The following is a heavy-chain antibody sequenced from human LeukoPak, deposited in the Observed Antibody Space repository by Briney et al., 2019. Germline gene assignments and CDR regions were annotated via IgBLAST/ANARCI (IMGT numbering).Heavy chain of an antibody. Sequence: PGGSLRLSCAASGFTFSSYVMSWVRQAPGKGLEWVSAITGSGDNTYYADSVEGRFTISRDNSKNTLYLQMNSLRAEDTAVYYCAKRGPAGAGMSPDYFDYWGQGTLVTVSS. CDR2: ITGSGDNT. J-gene: IGHJ4*02. CDR3: AKRGPAGAGMSPDYFDY. CDR1: GFTFSSYV. D-gene: IGHD6-19*01. V-gene: IGHV3-23*01.